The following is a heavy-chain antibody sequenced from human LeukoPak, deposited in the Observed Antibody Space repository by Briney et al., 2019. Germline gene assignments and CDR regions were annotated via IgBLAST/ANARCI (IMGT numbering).Heavy chain of an antibody. CDR1: GGSISSYY. J-gene: IGHJ3*02. CDR2: LYDSGST. V-gene: IGHV4-59*01. D-gene: IGHD5-18*01. CDR3: ASSSGYSYGRAFDI. Sequence: SETLSLTCTVSGGSISSYYWSWIRQPPGKGLEWIGDLYDSGSTNYNPSLKSRVTISVDTSKNQFSLKVSSVTAADTAVYYCASSSGYSYGRAFDIWGQGTMVTVSS.